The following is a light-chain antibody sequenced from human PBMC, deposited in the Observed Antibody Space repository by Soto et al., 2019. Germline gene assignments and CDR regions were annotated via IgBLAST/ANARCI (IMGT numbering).Light chain of an antibody. Sequence: DIQLTQSPSSLSASVGDRVTIRCRASQSISNSLAWYQQKPGKAPKPLIYAASTLQSGVPSRFSGSGSGTDCTLTISSLQSEDVAVYYCQHYKTWPLAFGGGTKVDIK. CDR1: QSISNS. CDR2: AAS. V-gene: IGKV1-9*01. CDR3: QHYKTWPLA. J-gene: IGKJ4*01.